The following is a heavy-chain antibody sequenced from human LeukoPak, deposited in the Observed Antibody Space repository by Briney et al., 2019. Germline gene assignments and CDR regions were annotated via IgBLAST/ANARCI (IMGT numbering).Heavy chain of an antibody. CDR1: GGSFSDYY. CDR2: INQSGST. CDR3: ARDVVNELLGYYYYYGMDV. D-gene: IGHD3-10*01. Sequence: PSETLSLTCARYGGSFSDYYWSWIRQPAGKGLEGMGEINQSGSTNYNPSLKSPVTISVDTSNNQFSLKLSSVTAEDTAVYYCARDVVNELLGYYYYYGMDVWGQGTPVTVSS. V-gene: IGHV4-34*01. J-gene: IGHJ6*02.